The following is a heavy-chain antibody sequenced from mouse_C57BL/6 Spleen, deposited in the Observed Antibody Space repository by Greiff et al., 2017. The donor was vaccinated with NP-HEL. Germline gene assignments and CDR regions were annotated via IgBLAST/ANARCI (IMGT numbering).Heavy chain of an antibody. CDR1: GYSITSGYY. Sequence: VQLKESGPGLVKPSQSLSLTCSVTGYSITSGYYWNWIRQFPGNKLEWMGYISYDGSNNYNPSLKNRISITRDTSKNQFFLKLNSVTTEDTATYYCARDSNLWFAYWGQGTLVTVSA. D-gene: IGHD2-5*01. V-gene: IGHV3-6*01. J-gene: IGHJ3*01. CDR2: ISYDGSN. CDR3: ARDSNLWFAY.